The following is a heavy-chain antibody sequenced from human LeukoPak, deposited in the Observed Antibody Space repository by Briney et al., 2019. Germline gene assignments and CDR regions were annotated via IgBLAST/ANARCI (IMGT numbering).Heavy chain of an antibody. CDR2: IYASGSGST. CDR3: ARGRFRWLPDAFDI. Sequence: SETLSLTCTVSGGSISTNYWSWVRQPAGKGLEWIGRIYASGSGSTNYNPSIKSRVTMSVDTSKNQFSLKLSSVTAADTAVYYCARGRFRWLPDAFDIWGQGTMVTVSS. V-gene: IGHV4-4*07. J-gene: IGHJ3*02. CDR1: GGSISTNY. D-gene: IGHD5-24*01.